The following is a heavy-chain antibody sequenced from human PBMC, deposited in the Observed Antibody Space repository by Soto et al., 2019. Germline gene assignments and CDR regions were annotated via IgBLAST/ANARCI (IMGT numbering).Heavy chain of an antibody. V-gene: IGHV4-4*02. D-gene: IGHD2-2*02. CDR2: IYHSGST. CDR1: GGSISSSNC. CDR3: ATTNFSSTSCYTRGEYNWFDP. J-gene: IGHJ5*02. Sequence: SETLSLTGAVSGGSISSSNCWSWVRQPPGKGLEWIGEIYHSGSTNYNPSLKSRVTISVDKSKNQFSLKLSSVTAADTAAYYFATTNFSSTSCYTRGEYNWFDPSGQGTLVTFCS.